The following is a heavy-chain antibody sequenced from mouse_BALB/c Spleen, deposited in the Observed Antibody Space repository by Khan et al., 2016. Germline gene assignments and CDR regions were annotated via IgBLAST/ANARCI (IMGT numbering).Heavy chain of an antibody. Sequence: EVKLLESGGGLVQPGGSLKLSCAASGFDFSRYWMNWVRQAPGKGLEWIGEINSDSSTINYTPSLKDKFIISRDNAKNTLYLQMSKVRSEDTACYYCAREHYDAWFPYWGQGTLVTVSA. CDR2: INSDSSTI. V-gene: IGHV4-1*02. D-gene: IGHD2-4*01. J-gene: IGHJ3*01. CDR1: GFDFSRYW. CDR3: AREHYDAWFPY.